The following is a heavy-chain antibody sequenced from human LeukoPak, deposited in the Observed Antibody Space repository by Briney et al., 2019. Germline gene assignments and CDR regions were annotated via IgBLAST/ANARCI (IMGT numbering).Heavy chain of an antibody. D-gene: IGHD6-19*01. J-gene: IGHJ4*02. CDR3: VKDFIAVAGASGVFDY. Sequence: GRSLRLSCAASGFTFSSYAMHWVRQAPGKGLEYVSAISSNGGSTYYADSVKGRFTISRDNSKNTLYLQMSSLRAEDTAVYYCVKDFIAVAGASGVFDYWGQGTLVTVSS. CDR2: ISSNGGST. CDR1: GFTFSSYA. V-gene: IGHV3-64D*06.